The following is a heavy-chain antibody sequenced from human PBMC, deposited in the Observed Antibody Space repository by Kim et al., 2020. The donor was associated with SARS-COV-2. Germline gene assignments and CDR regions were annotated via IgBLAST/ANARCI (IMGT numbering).Heavy chain of an antibody. J-gene: IGHJ4*02. CDR1: GGSISSSNW. CDR2: IYHSGST. V-gene: IGHV4-4*02. CDR3: ARVGFGPFGFGELIDY. Sequence: SETLSLTCAVSGGSISSSNWWSWVRQPPGKGLEWIGEIYHSGSTNYNPSLKSRVTISVDKSKNQFSLKLSSVTAADTAVYYCARVGFGPFGFGELIDYWGQGTLVTVSS. D-gene: IGHD3-10*01.